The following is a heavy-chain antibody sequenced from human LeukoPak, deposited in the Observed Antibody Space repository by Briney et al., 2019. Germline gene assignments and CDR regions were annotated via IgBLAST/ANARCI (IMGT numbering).Heavy chain of an antibody. CDR3: AREQQLVPDY. J-gene: IGHJ4*02. V-gene: IGHV1-46*01. D-gene: IGHD6-13*01. CDR2: INPSGGST. CDR1: GYTFTSYY. Sequence: ASAKVSCKASGYTFTSYYMHWVRQAPGQGLEWMGIINPSGGSTSYAQKFQGRVTMTRDMSTSTVNMELSSLRSEDTAVYYCAREQQLVPDYWGQGTLVTVSS.